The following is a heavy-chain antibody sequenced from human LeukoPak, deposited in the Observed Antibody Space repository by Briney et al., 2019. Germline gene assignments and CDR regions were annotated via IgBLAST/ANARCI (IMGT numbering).Heavy chain of an antibody. V-gene: IGHV3-66*01. CDR1: GLTVSSNY. Sequence: GGSLRLSCAASGLTVSSNYMSWVRQAPGKGLEWVSVIYSGGSTYYADSVKGRFTISRDNSKNTLYLQMSSLRAEDTAVYYCARRALLGYYGMDVWGQGTTVTVSS. CDR2: IYSGGST. J-gene: IGHJ6*02. D-gene: IGHD2/OR15-2a*01. CDR3: ARRALLGYYGMDV.